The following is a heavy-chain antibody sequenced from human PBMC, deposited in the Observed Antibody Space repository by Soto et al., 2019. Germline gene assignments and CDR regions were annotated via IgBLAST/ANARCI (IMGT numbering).Heavy chain of an antibody. V-gene: IGHV3-33*01. CDR1: GFTFSSYG. D-gene: IGHD1-26*01. J-gene: IGHJ2*01. CDR3: ARLVDWYFDL. CDR2: TWYDGSNK. Sequence: GGSLRLSCAASGFTFSSYGMHWVRQAPGKGLEWVAVTWYDGSNKYYADSVKGRFTISRDNSKNTLYLQMDSLRAEDTAVYYCARLVDWYFDLWGRGTLVTVSS.